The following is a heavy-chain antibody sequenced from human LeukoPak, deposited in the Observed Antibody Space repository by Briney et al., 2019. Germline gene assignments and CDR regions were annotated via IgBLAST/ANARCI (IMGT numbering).Heavy chain of an antibody. CDR1: GFTVSSNY. D-gene: IGHD1-26*01. CDR2: IYSGSST. V-gene: IGHV3-53*01. J-gene: IGHJ4*02. CDR3: ARVQTFYSGRPLDY. Sequence: GGSLRLSCAASGFTVSSNYMSWVRQAPGKGLEWVSVIYSGSSTYYADSVKGRFTISRDNSKNTLYLQMNSLRAEDTAVYYCARVQTFYSGRPLDYWGQGTLVTVSS.